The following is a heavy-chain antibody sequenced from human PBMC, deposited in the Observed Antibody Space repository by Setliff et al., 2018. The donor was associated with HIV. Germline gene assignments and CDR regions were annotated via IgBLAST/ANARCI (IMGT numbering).Heavy chain of an antibody. J-gene: IGHJ6*02. D-gene: IGHD6-13*01. Sequence: GESLKISCAASGFTFDDYAMHWVRQAPGKGLEWVSLISWDGGSTYYADSVKGRFTISRDNSKNSLYLQMNSLRAEDTALYYCAKDNRQQPSPYYYYGMDVWGQGTTVTVSS. CDR1: GFTFDDYA. CDR2: ISWDGGST. V-gene: IGHV3-43D*03. CDR3: AKDNRQQPSPYYYYGMDV.